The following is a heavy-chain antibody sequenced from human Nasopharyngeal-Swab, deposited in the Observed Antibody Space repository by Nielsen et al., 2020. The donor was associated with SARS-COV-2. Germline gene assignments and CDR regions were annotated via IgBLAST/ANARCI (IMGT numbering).Heavy chain of an antibody. CDR1: GFTFNNYG. V-gene: IGHV3-30*03. J-gene: IGHJ4*02. CDR2: ISYEGSLK. CDR3: ARRRPILHLGEFSSSFDS. Sequence: GESLKISCAVSGFTFNNYGMHWVRQAPGKGLEWVALISYEGSLKYCADSVKGRFTISRDSSKNTVYLQMNSLRPEDTAVYYCARRRPILHLGEFSSSFDSWGQGTLVTVSS. D-gene: IGHD3-16*01.